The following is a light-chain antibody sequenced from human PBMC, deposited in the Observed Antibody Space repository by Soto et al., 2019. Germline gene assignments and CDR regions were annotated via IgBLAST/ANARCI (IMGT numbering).Light chain of an antibody. Sequence: IQLTQSPSSLSASVGDRVTITCRASQGISSFLAWYQQKPGKAPKLLIYAAYTLQIGVQSRFSGSGSGTDFTLTISSLQPEDFATYYCKQLESYPSTFGGGTKVDIK. J-gene: IGKJ4*01. CDR2: AAY. CDR1: QGISSF. CDR3: KQLESYPST. V-gene: IGKV1-9*01.